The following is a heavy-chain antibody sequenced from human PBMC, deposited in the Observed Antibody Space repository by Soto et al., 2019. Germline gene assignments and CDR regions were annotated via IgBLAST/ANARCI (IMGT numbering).Heavy chain of an antibody. V-gene: IGHV1-69*13. J-gene: IGHJ6*02. CDR3: ARGDIVVVPAAGSYYYYGMDV. CDR1: GGTFSSYS. CDR2: IIPIFGTA. D-gene: IGHD2-2*01. Sequence: SVKVSCKSSGGTFSSYSISWVRQAPGQGLEWMGGIIPIFGTANYAQKFQGRVTITADESTSTAYMELSSLRSEDTAVYYCARGDIVVVPAAGSYYYYGMDVWGQGTTVTVSS.